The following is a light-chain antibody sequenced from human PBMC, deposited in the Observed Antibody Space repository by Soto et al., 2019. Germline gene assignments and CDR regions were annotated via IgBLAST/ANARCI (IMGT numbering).Light chain of an antibody. CDR1: STDFVSYNR. J-gene: IGLJ3*02. Sequence: QSVLTQTPSASGSPGQSVTISCTGTSTDFVSYNRVSWYQQPPGTAPKLMIYEVSKRPSGVPDRFSGSKSGNTASLTISGLQAADEADYYCCSYAGSYTWVFGGGTKVTVL. CDR2: EVS. V-gene: IGLV2-18*02. CDR3: CSYAGSYTWV.